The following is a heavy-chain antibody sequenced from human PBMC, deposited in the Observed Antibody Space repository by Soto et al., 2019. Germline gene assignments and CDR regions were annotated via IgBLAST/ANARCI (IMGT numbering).Heavy chain of an antibody. CDR1: GGSISSSSYY. D-gene: IGHD2-8*01. CDR3: AREPLGLMVYAIQDYYGMDV. V-gene: IGHV4-39*07. J-gene: IGHJ6*02. CDR2: IYYSGST. Sequence: SETLSLTCTVSGGSISSSSYYWGWIRQPPGKGLEWIGSIYYSGSTYYNPSLKSRVTISVDTSKNQFSLKLSSVTAADTAVYYCAREPLGLMVYAIQDYYGMDVWGQGTTVTVSS.